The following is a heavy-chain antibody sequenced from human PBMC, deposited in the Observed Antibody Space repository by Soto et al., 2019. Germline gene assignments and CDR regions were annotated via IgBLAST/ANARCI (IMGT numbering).Heavy chain of an antibody. Sequence: HPGVSLGLSFAASGFTFSTYSMNWVRQAPGKGLEWVSAIRSGGDDTYYADAVKGRFTISRDTSKNTLYLQMSSLKAEDTTVYYCAKVGGPILANYFRSWGPGTLVTVSS. CDR1: GFTFSTYS. CDR3: AKVGGPILANYFRS. CDR2: IRSGGDDT. D-gene: IGHD1-26*01. V-gene: IGHV3-23*01. J-gene: IGHJ4*02.